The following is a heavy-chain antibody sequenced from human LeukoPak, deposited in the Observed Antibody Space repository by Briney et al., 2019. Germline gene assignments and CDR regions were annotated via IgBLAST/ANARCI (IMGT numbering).Heavy chain of an antibody. CDR1: GFTISSYG. CDR3: ARSIVGATNALNDAFDI. D-gene: IGHD1-26*01. Sequence: GGSLRLSXAASGFTISSYGMHWVRQAPGKGLEWVAFIRYDGSNKYYADSVKGRFTISRDNSKNTLYLQMNSLRAEDTAVYYCARSIVGATNALNDAFDIWGQGTMVTVSS. J-gene: IGHJ3*02. V-gene: IGHV3-30*02. CDR2: IRYDGSNK.